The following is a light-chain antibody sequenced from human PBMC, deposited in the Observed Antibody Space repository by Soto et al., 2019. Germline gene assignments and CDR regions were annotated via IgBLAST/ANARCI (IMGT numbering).Light chain of an antibody. CDR1: QSVSSY. V-gene: IGKV3D-15*01. Sequence: IVMTHSPGTLSFSPGEIATLSFRASQSVSSYLAWYQQKPGQAPRLLISDASDRATGIPDRFSGSGSGTEFTLTINSLQSEDFAIYYCQYYNNWLATFGGGTKV. J-gene: IGKJ4*01. CDR3: QYYNNWLAT. CDR2: DAS.